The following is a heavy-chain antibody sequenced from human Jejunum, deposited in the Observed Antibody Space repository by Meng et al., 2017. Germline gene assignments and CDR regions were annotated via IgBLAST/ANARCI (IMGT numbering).Heavy chain of an antibody. V-gene: IGHV3-48*03. D-gene: IGHD4-23*01. Sequence: GESLKISCAASGFTFSNYEMNWVRQAPGKGLEWVSYSDSSGTTLYYADSVKGRFTISRDNAKNSLYLQMNSLRVEDTAIYYCATNDGGIPFDYWGQGTLVTVSS. CDR3: ATNDGGIPFDY. CDR2: SDSSGTTL. CDR1: GFTFSNYE. J-gene: IGHJ4*02.